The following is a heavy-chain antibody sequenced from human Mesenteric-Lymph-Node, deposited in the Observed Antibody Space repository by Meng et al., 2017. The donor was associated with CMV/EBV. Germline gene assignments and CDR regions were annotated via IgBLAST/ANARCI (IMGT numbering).Heavy chain of an antibody. V-gene: IGHV4-34*01. CDR2: INHSGST. CDR3: ARGIVVVPAAIQYYYYYGMDV. D-gene: IGHD2-2*01. J-gene: IGHJ6*02. Sequence: SETLSLTCAVYGGSFSGYYWIWIRQPPGKGLEWIGEINHSGSTNYNPSLKSRVTISVDTSKNQFPLKLSSVTAADTAVYYCARGIVVVPAAIQYYYYYGMDVWGQGTTVTVSS. CDR1: GGSFSGYY.